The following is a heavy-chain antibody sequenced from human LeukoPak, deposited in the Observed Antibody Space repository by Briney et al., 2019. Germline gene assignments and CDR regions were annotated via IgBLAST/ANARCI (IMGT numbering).Heavy chain of an antibody. Sequence: GGSLRLSCAASGFTFSSYWMSWVRQAPGKGLEWVANIKQDGSEKYYVDSVKGRFTISRDNAKNSLYLQMNSPRAEDTAVYYCARDGSGSYYGYWGQGTLVTVSS. J-gene: IGHJ4*02. V-gene: IGHV3-7*01. CDR3: ARDGSGSYYGY. D-gene: IGHD3-10*01. CDR2: IKQDGSEK. CDR1: GFTFSSYW.